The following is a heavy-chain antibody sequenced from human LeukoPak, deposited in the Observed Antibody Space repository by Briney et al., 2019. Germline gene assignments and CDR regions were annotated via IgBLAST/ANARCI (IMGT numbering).Heavy chain of an antibody. CDR1: GYTFSDYI. CDR2: VNTYTGDP. CDR3: ARSSRGVIGLLDY. V-gene: IGHV7-4-1*01. J-gene: IGHJ4*02. Sequence: GASVKVSCKASGYTFSDYIINWVRQAPGQGLEWVGWVNTYTGDPIYARGFKGRFVLSVDKSVNTAYPEIASLQTEDTAVYYCARSSRGVIGLLDYWGQGTLVTVSS. D-gene: IGHD3-10*01.